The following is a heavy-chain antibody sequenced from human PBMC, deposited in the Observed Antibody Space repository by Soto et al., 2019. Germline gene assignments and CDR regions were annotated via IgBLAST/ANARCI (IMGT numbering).Heavy chain of an antibody. V-gene: IGHV3-23*01. Sequence: EVQLLESGGGWVQPGGSLRLSCSASGFIFSNYAMSWVRLAPGKGLEWVSSISGGGGGTHYADSVKGRFTVSRDNSKTTLLVQMKRLRAEDTAVYYCAKGSHYDILTAYHAFDYWGQGTLVTVSS. CDR2: ISGGGGGT. J-gene: IGHJ4*02. D-gene: IGHD3-9*01. CDR3: AKGSHYDILTAYHAFDY. CDR1: GFIFSNYA.